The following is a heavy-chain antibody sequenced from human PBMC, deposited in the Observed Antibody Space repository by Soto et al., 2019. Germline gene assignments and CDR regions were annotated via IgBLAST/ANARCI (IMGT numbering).Heavy chain of an antibody. CDR1: GFTFSSYD. J-gene: IGHJ4*02. V-gene: IGHV3-23*01. CDR3: AKESTVGSPGDYFDS. CDR2: IGVYANT. D-gene: IGHD1-26*01. Sequence: EVELLESGGDLVQPGGSLRLSCAASGFTFSSYDMNWVRQAPVKGLEWVSAIGVYANTYYADSVKGRFTISRDDSRNTVHLQLNSLRVDDTAVYYCAKESTVGSPGDYFDSWGQGTLVTVSS.